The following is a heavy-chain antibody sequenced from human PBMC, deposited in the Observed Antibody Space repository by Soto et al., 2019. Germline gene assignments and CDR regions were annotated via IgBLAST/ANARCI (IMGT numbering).Heavy chain of an antibody. CDR1: GGSFSGYY. Sequence: SETLSLTCAVYGGSFSGYYWSWIRQPPGKGLEWIGEINHSGSTNYNPSLKSRVTISVDTSKNQFSLKLSSVTAADTAVYYCASRMITFGGVIATNNWFAPWGQGTLVTVSS. CDR3: ASRMITFGGVIATNNWFAP. V-gene: IGHV4-34*01. J-gene: IGHJ5*02. CDR2: INHSGST. D-gene: IGHD3-16*02.